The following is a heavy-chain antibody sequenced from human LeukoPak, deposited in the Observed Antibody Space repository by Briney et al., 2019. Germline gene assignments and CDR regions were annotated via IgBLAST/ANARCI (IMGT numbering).Heavy chain of an antibody. Sequence: KPWETLSLTCTVSGGSVSSGGYYWSWIRQPPGKGLEWIGYIYYSGSTNYNPSLKSRVTISVDTSKNQFSLKLSSVTAADTAVYYCARDGSGHFDSSGSFEYWGEGTLVTVSA. CDR1: GGSVSSGGYY. CDR3: ARDGSGHFDSSGSFEY. V-gene: IGHV4-61*08. D-gene: IGHD3-22*01. CDR2: IYYSGST. J-gene: IGHJ4*02.